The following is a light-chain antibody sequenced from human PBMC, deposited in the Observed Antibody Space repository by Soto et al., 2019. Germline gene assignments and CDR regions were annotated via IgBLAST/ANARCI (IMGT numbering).Light chain of an antibody. J-gene: IGKJ4*02. CDR1: QSVSSSF. CDR2: GAS. V-gene: IGKV3-20*01. CDR3: QQYGSSPRT. Sequence: EIVLTQSPGTLSLSPGERATLSCRASQSVSSSFLAWYQQKPGQAPRLLIYGASSRATGIPDGFSGSGSGPDFTLTISRLEPEDVAVYYCQQYGSSPRTFGGGTKVELK.